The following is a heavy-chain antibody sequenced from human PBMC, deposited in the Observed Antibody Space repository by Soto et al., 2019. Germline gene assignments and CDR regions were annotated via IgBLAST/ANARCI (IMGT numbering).Heavy chain of an antibody. CDR3: ARDLGALGARSYYYYYGMDV. D-gene: IGHD1-26*01. Sequence: GSLRLSCAASGFTFSSYAMHWVRQAPGKGLEWVAVISYDGSNKYYADSVKGRFTISRDNSKNTLYLQMNSLRAEDTAVYYCARDLGALGARSYYYYYGMDVWGQGTTVTVS. V-gene: IGHV3-30-3*01. CDR2: ISYDGSNK. CDR1: GFTFSSYA. J-gene: IGHJ6*02.